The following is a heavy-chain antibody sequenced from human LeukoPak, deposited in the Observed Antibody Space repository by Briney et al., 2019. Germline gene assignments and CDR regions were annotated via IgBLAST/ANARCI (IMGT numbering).Heavy chain of an antibody. CDR3: ASGAYGSIDY. CDR2: IYTSGST. V-gene: IGHV4-4*09. Sequence: SETLSLACTVSGGSISSYYWSSIRQPPGKGLEWIGYIYTSGSTNYNPSLKSRVTISVDTSKNQYSLKLSSVTAADTAVYYCASGAYGSIDYWGQGTLVTVSS. J-gene: IGHJ4*02. CDR1: GGSISSYY. D-gene: IGHD1-26*01.